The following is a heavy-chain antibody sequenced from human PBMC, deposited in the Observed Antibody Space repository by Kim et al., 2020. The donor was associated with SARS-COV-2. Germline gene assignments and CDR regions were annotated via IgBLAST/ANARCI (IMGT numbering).Heavy chain of an antibody. CDR1: GGSISSYY. V-gene: IGHV4-59*08. CDR2: IYYSGST. CDR3: ARQVEMATTHFDY. Sequence: SETLSLTCTVSGGSISSYYWSWIRQPPGKGLEWIGYIYYSGSTNYNPSLKSRVTISVDTSKNQFSLKLSSVTAADTAVYYCARQVEMATTHFDYWGQGTLVTVSS. J-gene: IGHJ4*02. D-gene: IGHD1-1*01.